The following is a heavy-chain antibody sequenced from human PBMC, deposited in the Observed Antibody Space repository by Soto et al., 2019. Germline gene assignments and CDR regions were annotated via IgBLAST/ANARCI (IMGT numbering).Heavy chain of an antibody. CDR1: GYTFTSYD. Sequence: GASVKVSCKASGYTFTSYDINWVRQATGQGLEWMGWMNPNSGNTGYAQKFQGRVTMTRNTSISTAYMELSSLRSEDTAVYYCARALIVVVLAAQPSHQDYYYYYGMDVWGQGTTVTVSS. CDR3: ARALIVVVLAAQPSHQDYYYYYGMDV. D-gene: IGHD2-2*01. J-gene: IGHJ6*02. CDR2: MNPNSGNT. V-gene: IGHV1-8*01.